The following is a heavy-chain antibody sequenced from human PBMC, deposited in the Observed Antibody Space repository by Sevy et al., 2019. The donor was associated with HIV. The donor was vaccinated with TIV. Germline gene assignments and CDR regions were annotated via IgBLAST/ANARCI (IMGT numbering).Heavy chain of an antibody. Sequence: SETLSLTCTVSGGSVSSSSYYWGWIRQPPGKGLEWIGYIYYTGSTDYNPSLKSRVTMSVDTSKNQFCLKLNSLTAADRAVYFCARLLPNLVRGVMRYGLDVWGPGTTVTVSS. D-gene: IGHD3-10*01. CDR3: ARLLPNLVRGVMRYGLDV. V-gene: IGHV4-61*01. CDR1: GGSVSSSSYY. CDR2: IYYTGST. J-gene: IGHJ6*02.